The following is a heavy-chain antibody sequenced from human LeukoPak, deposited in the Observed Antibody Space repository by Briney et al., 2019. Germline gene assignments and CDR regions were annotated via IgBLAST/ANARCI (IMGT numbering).Heavy chain of an antibody. D-gene: IGHD6-19*01. Sequence: PSETLSLTCTVSGGSISSYYWSWIRQPPGKALEWIAYIYYSGLTNYNPSLKSRVTISVDTSKNQFSLKLSSETAADTAVYYCARWDSSAWFYDFWGQGTLVTVSS. CDR3: ARWDSSAWFYDF. CDR2: IYYSGLT. CDR1: GGSISSYY. J-gene: IGHJ4*02. V-gene: IGHV4-59*08.